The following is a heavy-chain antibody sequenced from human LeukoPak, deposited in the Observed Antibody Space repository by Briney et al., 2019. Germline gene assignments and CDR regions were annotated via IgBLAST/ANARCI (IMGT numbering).Heavy chain of an antibody. J-gene: IGHJ4*02. CDR2: ISSDESNK. Sequence: GGSLRPSCAASGFTFRIYTMHWVRQAPGKGLEWVALISSDESNKYYADSVKGRFHISRDNSKNTLYLQMNSLRAEDTAVYYCATRQVDYWGQGTLVTVSS. CDR1: GFTFRIYT. V-gene: IGHV3-30-3*01. CDR3: ATRQVDY.